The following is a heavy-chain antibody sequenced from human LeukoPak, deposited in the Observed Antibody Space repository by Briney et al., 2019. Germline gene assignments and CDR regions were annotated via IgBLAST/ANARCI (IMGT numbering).Heavy chain of an antibody. D-gene: IGHD6-13*01. CDR3: ARDARLRYSSSWYEGNFQH. CDR2: ISGYNGNT. CDR1: GYTFTSHG. Sequence: GASVKVSCKASGYTFTSHGITWVRKAPGQGLEWMGWISGYNGNTNYAQKFQGRVTMTTDTSTSTAYMELRSQTSDDTAVYYCARDARLRYSSSWYEGNFQHWGQGTLVTVSS. J-gene: IGHJ1*01. V-gene: IGHV1-18*01.